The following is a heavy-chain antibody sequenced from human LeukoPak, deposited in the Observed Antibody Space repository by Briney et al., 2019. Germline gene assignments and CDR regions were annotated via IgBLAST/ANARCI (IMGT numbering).Heavy chain of an antibody. V-gene: IGHV4-59*01. CDR2: IYYSGST. CDR1: GGSISSYY. CDR3: ARDSGTYYYYYMDV. J-gene: IGHJ6*03. D-gene: IGHD3-10*01. Sequence: PSETLSLTCTVSGGSISSYYWSWIRQPPGKGLEWIGNIYYSGSTNYNPSLKSRVTISVDTSENQFSLKLSSVTAADTAVYYCARDSGTYYYYYMDVWGKGTTVTVSS.